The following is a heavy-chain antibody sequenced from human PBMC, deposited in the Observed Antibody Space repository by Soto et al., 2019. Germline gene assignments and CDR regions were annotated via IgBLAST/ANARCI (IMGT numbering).Heavy chain of an antibody. D-gene: IGHD2-21*01. CDR3: ARGARDSPYYMDV. V-gene: IGHV3-23*01. CDR2: IGGSGVST. CDR1: EFTFSSYT. J-gene: IGHJ6*03. Sequence: GGSLRLSCAASEFTFSSYTMTWVRQAPGKGLGWVSAIGGSGVSTSYADSVKGRFTISRDNSKNTLYLQMNSLRAEDTAVYYCARGARDSPYYMDVWGKGTTVTVSS.